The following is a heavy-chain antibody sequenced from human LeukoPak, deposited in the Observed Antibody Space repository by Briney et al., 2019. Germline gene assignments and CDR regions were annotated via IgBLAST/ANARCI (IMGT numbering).Heavy chain of an antibody. V-gene: IGHV4-59*01. J-gene: IGHJ5*02. Sequence: PSETLSLTCTVSGGSISSYYWSWIQQPPGKGLEWIGYIYYSGSTNYNPSLKSRVTISVDTSKNQFSLKLSSVTAADTAVYYCARDAGSGAWFAPWGQGTLVTASS. CDR3: ARDAGSGAWFAP. CDR2: IYYSGST. CDR1: GGSISSYY. D-gene: IGHD6-19*01.